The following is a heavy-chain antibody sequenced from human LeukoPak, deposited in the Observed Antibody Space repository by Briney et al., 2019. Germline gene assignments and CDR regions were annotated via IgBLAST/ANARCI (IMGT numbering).Heavy chain of an antibody. Sequence: GGSLRLSCAASGFTLSSYAMSWVRQAPGKGLEWVSAISDTGNTYHADSVKGRFTISRDSSKNTLFLQMNRLRPEDAAVYYCAIAPVTTCRGAFCYPFDYWGLGTLVTVSS. D-gene: IGHD2-15*01. CDR2: ISDTGNT. CDR1: GFTLSSYA. V-gene: IGHV3-23*01. CDR3: AIAPVTTCRGAFCYPFDY. J-gene: IGHJ4*02.